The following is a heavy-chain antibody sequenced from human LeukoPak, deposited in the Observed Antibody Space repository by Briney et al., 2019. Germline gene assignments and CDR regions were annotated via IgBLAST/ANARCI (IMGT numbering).Heavy chain of an antibody. CDR3: ARDGIIQGYHY. J-gene: IGHJ4*02. D-gene: IGHD6-13*01. Sequence: GASVKVSCKASGYTFTSYGISWVRQAPGQGLEWMGWISAYNGNTNYAQKLQGRVTMTTDTSTSTAHMELRSLRSDDTAVYYCARDGIIQGYHYWGQGTLVTVSS. CDR1: GYTFTSYG. CDR2: ISAYNGNT. V-gene: IGHV1-18*01.